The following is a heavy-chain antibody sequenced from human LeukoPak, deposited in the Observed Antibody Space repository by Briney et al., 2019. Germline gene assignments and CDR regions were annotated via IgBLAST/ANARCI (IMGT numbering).Heavy chain of an antibody. V-gene: IGHV1-2*02. J-gene: IGHJ3*02. D-gene: IGHD3-16*01. Sequence: GASVKVSCKASGYTFTGYYMHWVRQAPGQGLEWMGWINPNSGGTNYAQKFQGRVTMTRDTSISTAYMELSRLRSDDTAVYYCARALLGGVTVAFDIWGQGTMVTVSS. CDR2: INPNSGGT. CDR3: ARALLGGVTVAFDI. CDR1: GYTFTGYY.